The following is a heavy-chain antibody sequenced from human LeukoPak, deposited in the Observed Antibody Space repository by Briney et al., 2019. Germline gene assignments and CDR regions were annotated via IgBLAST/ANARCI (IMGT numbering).Heavy chain of an antibody. D-gene: IGHD6-6*01. Sequence: SETLSLTCTVSGGSISSGSYYWRWIRQPAGTGLEWIGRIYTSGSTNYNPSLKSRVTISVDTSKNQFSLKLSSVTAADTAVYYCARVGIAARGDAFDIWGQGTMVTVSS. CDR1: GGSISSGSYY. CDR2: IYTSGST. CDR3: ARVGIAARGDAFDI. J-gene: IGHJ3*02. V-gene: IGHV4-61*02.